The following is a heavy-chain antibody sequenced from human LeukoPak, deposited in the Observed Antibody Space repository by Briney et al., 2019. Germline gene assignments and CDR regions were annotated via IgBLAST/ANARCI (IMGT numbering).Heavy chain of an antibody. CDR2: ITYGGTT. D-gene: IGHD2-2*01. CDR3: RGRYCSSATCYDWFDP. Sequence: SETLSLTPGVYDGSFGGYHWNWIRQPPGKRLEWIGEITYGGTTNYNPSLRSRVTMSVDTSKKQFSLKLTSVTAGDTAVYCVRGRYCSSATCYDWFDPWGPGTHVSVSS. J-gene: IGHJ5*02. CDR1: DGSFGGYH. V-gene: IGHV4-34*01.